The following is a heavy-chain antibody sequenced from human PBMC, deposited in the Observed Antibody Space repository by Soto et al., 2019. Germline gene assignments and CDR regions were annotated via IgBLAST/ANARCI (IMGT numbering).Heavy chain of an antibody. V-gene: IGHV1-46*03. J-gene: IGHJ4*02. CDR1: GYTFTSYY. CDR2: INPSAGST. Sequence: QVQLVQSGAEVKKPGASVKVSCKASGYTFTSYYMHWVRQAPGQGLEWMGIINPSAGSTSYAQKFQGRVTMTRDTSTGTVYMELSSLRSEDTAVYYCARALSSVLLYYFDYWGQGTLVTVCS. CDR3: ARALSSVLLYYFDY. D-gene: IGHD2-15*01.